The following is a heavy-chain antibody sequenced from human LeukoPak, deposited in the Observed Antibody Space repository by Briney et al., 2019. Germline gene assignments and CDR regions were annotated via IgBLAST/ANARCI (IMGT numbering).Heavy chain of an antibody. CDR3: AREERDGYNDWFDP. J-gene: IGHJ5*02. CDR1: GLSFSSYE. CDR2: ISRSGSTI. Sequence: GGSLRLSCAPAGLSFSSYEMNWVSQAPGKGLEWVSYISRSGSTINYAASVKGPLTISRDNANNSLYLQMNSLRAEDTAVYYCAREERDGYNDWFDPWGQGTLVTVSS. V-gene: IGHV3-48*03. D-gene: IGHD5-24*01.